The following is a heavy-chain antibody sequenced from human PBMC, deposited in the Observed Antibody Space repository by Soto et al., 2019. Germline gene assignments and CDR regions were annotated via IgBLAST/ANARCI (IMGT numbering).Heavy chain of an antibody. CDR1: GDSISSYS. J-gene: IGHJ3*02. CDR2: IHYNGNT. V-gene: IGHV4-59*08. D-gene: IGHD4-17*01. Sequence: SETLSLTCTVSGDSISSYSWSWIRQPPGKGLEWIGNIHYNGNTKYSPSLKSRVTMSVDTSKNQFSLKLSSVTAADTAVYYCARRYGVAFDIWGQGTMVTVS. CDR3: ARRYGVAFDI.